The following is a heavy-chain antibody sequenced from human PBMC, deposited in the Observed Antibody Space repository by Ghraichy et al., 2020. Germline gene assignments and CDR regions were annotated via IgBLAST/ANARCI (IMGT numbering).Heavy chain of an antibody. CDR2: INPNSGGT. J-gene: IGHJ4*02. CDR1: GYTFTGYY. D-gene: IGHD3-22*01. CDR3: ARDEEGWGSSGYLIDY. Sequence: ASVKVSCKASGYTFTGYYMHWVRQAPGQGLEWMGWINPNSGGTNYAQKFQGMVTMTRDTSISTAYMELSRLRSDDTAVYYCARDEEGWGSSGYLIDYWGQGTLVTVSS. V-gene: IGHV1-2*02.